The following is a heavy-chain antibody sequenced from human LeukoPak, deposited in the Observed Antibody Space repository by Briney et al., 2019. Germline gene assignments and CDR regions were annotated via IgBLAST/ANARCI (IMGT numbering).Heavy chain of an antibody. CDR2: INPSGGST. D-gene: IGHD4-23*01. Sequence: GASVKVSCKASGYTFTSYYMHWVRQAPGQGLEWMGIINPSGGSTSYAQKFQGRVTMTRDMSTSTVYMELSSLRSEDTAVYYCATQTVVTRLADYYYMDVWGKGTTVTVSS. V-gene: IGHV1-46*01. CDR3: ATQTVVTRLADYYYMDV. J-gene: IGHJ6*03. CDR1: GYTFTSYY.